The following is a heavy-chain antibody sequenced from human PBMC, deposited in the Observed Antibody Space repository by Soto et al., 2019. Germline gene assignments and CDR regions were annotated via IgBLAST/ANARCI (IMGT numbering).Heavy chain of an antibody. CDR3: ARTYSTGPGWFDP. V-gene: IGHV3-53*01. J-gene: IGHJ5*02. CDR1: GFTVSSNY. Sequence: GGSLRLSCAASGFTVSSNYMSWVRQAPGKGLEWVSVIYSGGSTYYADSVKGRFTISRDNSKNTLYLQMNSLRAEDTAVYYCARTYSTGPGWFDPWGQGTLVNVSS. D-gene: IGHD6-25*01. CDR2: IYSGGST.